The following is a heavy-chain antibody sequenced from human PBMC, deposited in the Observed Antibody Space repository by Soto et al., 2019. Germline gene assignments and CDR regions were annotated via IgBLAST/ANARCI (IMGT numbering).Heavy chain of an antibody. CDR1: GFTFSSYG. V-gene: IGHV3-33*01. CDR2: IWYDGSNK. CDR3: ARELFPSGLNY. Sequence: PGGSLRLSCAASGFTFSSYGIHWVRQAPGKGLEWVAVIWYDGSNKYYADSVKGRFTISRDNSKNTLYLQMNSLRAEDTAVYYCARELFPSGLNYWGQGTLVTVSS. J-gene: IGHJ4*02. D-gene: IGHD2-21*01.